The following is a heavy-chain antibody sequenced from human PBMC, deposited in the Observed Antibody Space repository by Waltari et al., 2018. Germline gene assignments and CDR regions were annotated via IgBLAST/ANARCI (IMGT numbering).Heavy chain of an antibody. Sequence: QVQLVHSGAEVPKPVSSVTVSCKASGGTFSSYTIIRVRQAPGQGLEWMGRIIPILGIANYAQKSQGRVTITADKSTGTSYRELSSLRSEDTAVYYCARELVGADYWGQGTLVTVSS. CDR1: GGTFSSYT. D-gene: IGHD2-8*02. J-gene: IGHJ4*02. CDR3: ARELVGADY. V-gene: IGHV1-69*04. CDR2: IIPILGIA.